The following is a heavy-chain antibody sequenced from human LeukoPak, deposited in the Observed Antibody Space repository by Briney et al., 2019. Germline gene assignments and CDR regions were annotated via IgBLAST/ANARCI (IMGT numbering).Heavy chain of an antibody. CDR1: GFTFSSYG. Sequence: GRSLRLSCAASGFTFSSYGMHWVRQAPGKGLEWVAVIWYDGSNKYYADSVKGRFTISRDNSKNTLYLQMNSLRAEDTAVYYCAKAHYYDSSGYYTWGQGTMVTVSS. CDR3: AKAHYYDSSGYYT. D-gene: IGHD3-22*01. J-gene: IGHJ3*01. CDR2: IWYDGSNK. V-gene: IGHV3-33*06.